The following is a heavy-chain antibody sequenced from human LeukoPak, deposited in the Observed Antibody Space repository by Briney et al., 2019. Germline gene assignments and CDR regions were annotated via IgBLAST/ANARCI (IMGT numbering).Heavy chain of an antibody. CDR3: ARGTGRVRYRPAYWYFDL. J-gene: IGHJ2*01. D-gene: IGHD3-9*01. Sequence: SETLSLTCAVYGGSFSGYYWSWIRQPPGKGLEWIGEINHSGSTNYNPSLKSRVTISVDTSKNQFSLKLSFVTAADTAVYYCARGTGRVRYRPAYWYFDLWGRGTLVTVSS. V-gene: IGHV4-34*01. CDR1: GGSFSGYY. CDR2: INHSGST.